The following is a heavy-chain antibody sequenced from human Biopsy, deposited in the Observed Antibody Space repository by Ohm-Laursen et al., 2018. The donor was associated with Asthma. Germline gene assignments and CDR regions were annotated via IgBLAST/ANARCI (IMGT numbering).Heavy chain of an antibody. CDR1: GGTFNTYV. D-gene: IGHD2-2*01. CDR3: ARKAGSCISRTCYSLDF. Sequence: GASVKVSCKYLGGTFNTYVIGWGRRAPGQGLGRMGGITSVFGTTTYPQKFQDRVTITADDSTSTVYMELSSLRSEDTAVYYCARKAGSCISRTCYSLDFWGQGTLVTVSS. V-gene: IGHV1-69*13. J-gene: IGHJ4*02. CDR2: ITSVFGTT.